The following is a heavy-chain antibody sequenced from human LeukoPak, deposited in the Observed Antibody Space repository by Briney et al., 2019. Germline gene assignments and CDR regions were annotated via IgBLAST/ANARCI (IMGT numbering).Heavy chain of an antibody. CDR1: GFTFSSYW. V-gene: IGHV3-7*03. Sequence: GGSLRLSCAASGFTFSSYWMSWVRQAPGKGLEWVANIKQDGGEKYYVDSVKGRFTISRDNAKNSLYLQMNSLRAEDTAVYYCAGPYCGGDCYHDAFDIWGQGTMVTVSS. D-gene: IGHD2-21*02. CDR2: IKQDGGEK. CDR3: AGPYCGGDCYHDAFDI. J-gene: IGHJ3*02.